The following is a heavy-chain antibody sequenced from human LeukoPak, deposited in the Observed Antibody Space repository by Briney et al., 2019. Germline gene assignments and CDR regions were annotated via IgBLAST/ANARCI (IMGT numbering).Heavy chain of an antibody. Sequence: GASVKVSCKASGYTFTSYDINWVRQATGQGLEWMGWMNPNSGNTGYAQKFQGRVTITRNTSISTAYMELSSLRSEDTAVYYCARGRRSTVTTPGYYYMDVWGKGPRSPSP. CDR1: GYTFTSYD. D-gene: IGHD4-17*01. CDR2: MNPNSGNT. J-gene: IGHJ6*03. CDR3: ARGRRSTVTTPGYYYMDV. V-gene: IGHV1-8*03.